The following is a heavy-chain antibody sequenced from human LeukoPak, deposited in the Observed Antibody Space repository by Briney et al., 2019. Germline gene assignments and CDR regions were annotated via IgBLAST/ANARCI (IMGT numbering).Heavy chain of an antibody. CDR2: INGSGGDT. J-gene: IGHJ4*02. D-gene: IGHD6-19*01. CDR1: GFTFSSYA. V-gene: IGHV3-23*01. CDR3: AKATAGYSSGRYPGWPVDY. Sequence: GGSLRLSCAASGFTFSSYAMSWVRQAPGKGLEWVSGINGSGGDTYFADSVKGRFTISRDNSKNTVFLLMDSLRAEDTAVYYCAKATAGYSSGRYPGWPVDYWGQGTLVTVSS.